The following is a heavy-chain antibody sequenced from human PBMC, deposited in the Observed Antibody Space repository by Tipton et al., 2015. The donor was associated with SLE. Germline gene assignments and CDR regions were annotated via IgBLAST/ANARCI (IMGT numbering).Heavy chain of an antibody. J-gene: IGHJ4*02. CDR3: ARDRRLEYFFDY. D-gene: IGHD3-3*01. CDR1: GFTFDDYA. CDR2: ISWNSGSI. Sequence: SLRLSCAASGFTFDDYAMHWVRQAPGKGLEWVSGISWNSGSIGYADSVKGRFTISRDNAKNSLYLQMNSLRAEDTAVYYCARDRRLEYFFDYWGQGTLVTVSS. V-gene: IGHV3-9*01.